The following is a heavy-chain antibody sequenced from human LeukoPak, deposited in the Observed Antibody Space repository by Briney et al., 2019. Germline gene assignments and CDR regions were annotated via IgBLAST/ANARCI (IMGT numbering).Heavy chain of an antibody. Sequence: ASVKVSCKASGYTFTSYGISWVRQAPGQGLEGMGWISAYNGNTNYAQKLQGRVTMTTDTSTSTAYMELRSLRSDDTAVYYCARVVTDILTGYYNVGSDYWGQGTLVTVSS. J-gene: IGHJ4*02. CDR1: GYTFTSYG. CDR2: ISAYNGNT. CDR3: ARVVTDILTGYYNVGSDY. D-gene: IGHD3-9*01. V-gene: IGHV1-18*01.